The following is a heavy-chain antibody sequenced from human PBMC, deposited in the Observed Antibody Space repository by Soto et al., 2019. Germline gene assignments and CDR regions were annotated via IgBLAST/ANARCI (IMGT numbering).Heavy chain of an antibody. Sequence: SETLSLTCAAYGGSFSGYSWNWIRQPPGKGLEWIGEINHSGSTNYNPSLKSRVTISLGTSKNQFSLRLTSLTAADTAVYFCARAPQIVAMGRPFDYWGQGILVTVSS. J-gene: IGHJ4*02. CDR3: ARAPQIVAMGRPFDY. D-gene: IGHD5-12*01. V-gene: IGHV4-34*01. CDR2: INHSGST. CDR1: GGSFSGYS.